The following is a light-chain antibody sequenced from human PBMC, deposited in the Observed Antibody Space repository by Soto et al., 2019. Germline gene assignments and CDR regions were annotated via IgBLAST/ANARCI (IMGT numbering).Light chain of an antibody. Sequence: EIVLTQSPATLSLSPGERATLSCGASQSVSNYLAWYQQKPGQAPRLLIYGASSRATGIPDRFSGSGSGTDFTLTISRLEPEDFAVYYCQQYGSSAWTFGQGTKVDIK. J-gene: IGKJ1*01. V-gene: IGKV3-20*01. CDR1: QSVSNY. CDR2: GAS. CDR3: QQYGSSAWT.